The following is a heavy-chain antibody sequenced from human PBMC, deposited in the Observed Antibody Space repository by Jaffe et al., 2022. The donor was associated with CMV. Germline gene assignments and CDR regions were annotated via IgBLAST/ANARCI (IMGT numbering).Heavy chain of an antibody. D-gene: IGHD3-9*01. CDR2: ISSSGSTI. J-gene: IGHJ4*02. CDR1: GFTFSSYE. Sequence: EVQLVESGGGLVQPGGSLRLSCAASGFTFSSYEMNWVRQAPGKGLEWVSYISSSGSTIYYADSVKGRFTISRDNAKNSLYLQMNSLRAEDTAVYYCARDRSAYYDISGYFDYWGQGTLVTVSS. V-gene: IGHV3-48*03. CDR3: ARDRSAYYDISGYFDY.